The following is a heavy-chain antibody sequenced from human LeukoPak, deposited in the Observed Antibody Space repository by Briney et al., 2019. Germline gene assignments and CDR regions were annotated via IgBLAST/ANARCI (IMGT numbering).Heavy chain of an antibody. D-gene: IGHD2-21*02. CDR3: VRGGYCGSGCHSVTFWYFEL. Sequence: PGGSLRLSCSASGFIFSSYDMHWVRQTTGKGLEWVSAIGTAGDTYYPDSVKGRFTISRENAKNSMYLQMNSLRAGDTAVYYCVRGGYCGSGCHSVTFWYFELWGRGTLVTVSS. J-gene: IGHJ2*01. V-gene: IGHV3-13*01. CDR1: GFIFSSYD. CDR2: IGTAGDT.